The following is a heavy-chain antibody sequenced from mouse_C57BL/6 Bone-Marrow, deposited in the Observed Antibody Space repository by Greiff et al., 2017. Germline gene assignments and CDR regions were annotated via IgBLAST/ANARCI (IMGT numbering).Heavy chain of an antibody. Sequence: QVHVKQSGAELARPGASVKLSCKASGYTFTSYGISWVKQRTGQGLEWIGEIYPRSGNTYYNEKFKGKATLTADKSSSTAYMELRSLTSEDSAVYVGARGGWLLQAWFAYWGQGTLVTVSA. CDR2: IYPRSGNT. CDR1: GYTFTSYG. J-gene: IGHJ3*01. V-gene: IGHV1-81*01. D-gene: IGHD2-3*01. CDR3: ARGGWLLQAWFAY.